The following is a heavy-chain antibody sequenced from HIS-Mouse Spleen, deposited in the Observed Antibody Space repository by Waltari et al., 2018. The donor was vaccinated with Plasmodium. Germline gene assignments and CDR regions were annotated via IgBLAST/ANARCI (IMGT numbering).Heavy chain of an antibody. CDR1: GGSFSGYY. D-gene: IGHD2-21*02. J-gene: IGHJ4*02. CDR2: INHSGST. CDR3: ARGRRIVVVTAPRGFFDY. V-gene: IGHV4-34*01. Sequence: QVQLQQWGAGLLKPSETLSLTCAVYGGSFSGYYWRWIRQPPGKGLEWIGEINHSGSTNYNPSLKIRVTRSVDTSKNQFSLKLSSVTAADTAVYYCARGRRIVVVTAPRGFFDYWGQGTLVTVSS.